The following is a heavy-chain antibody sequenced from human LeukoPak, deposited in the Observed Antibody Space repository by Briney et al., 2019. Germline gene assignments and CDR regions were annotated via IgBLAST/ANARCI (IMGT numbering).Heavy chain of an antibody. V-gene: IGHV4-30-4*01. CDR3: ASIQDNILTLGYYYGMDV. CDR1: GGSISSGDYY. CDR2: IYYSGST. Sequence: SETLSLTCTVSGGSISSGDYYWSWIRQPPGKGLEWIGYIYYSGSTYYNPSLKSRVTISVDTSKNQFSLKLSSVTAADTAVYYCASIQDNILTLGYYYGMDVWGQGTTVTVSS. J-gene: IGHJ6*02. D-gene: IGHD3-9*01.